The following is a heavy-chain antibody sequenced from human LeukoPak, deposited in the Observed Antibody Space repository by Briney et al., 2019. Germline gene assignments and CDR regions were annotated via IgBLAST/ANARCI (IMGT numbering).Heavy chain of an antibody. CDR3: ARLVVAATNWYFDL. V-gene: IGHV4-59*08. D-gene: IGHD2-15*01. CDR1: GGSIGSYY. CDR2: IYYSGST. J-gene: IGHJ2*01. Sequence: SETLSLTCTVSGGSIGSYYWSWIRQPPGKGLEWIGYIYYSGSTNYNPSLKSRVTISVDTSKNQFSLKLSSVTAADTAVYYCARLVVAATNWYFDLWGRGTLVTVSS.